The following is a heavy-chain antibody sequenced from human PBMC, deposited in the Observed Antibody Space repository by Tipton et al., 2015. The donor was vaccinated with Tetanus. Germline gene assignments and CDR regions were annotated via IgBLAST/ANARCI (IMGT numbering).Heavy chain of an antibody. D-gene: IGHD3-9*01. CDR3: PTSGIGGSGYRGDN. V-gene: IGHV3-15*07. CDR2: IKSKADGGTT. Sequence: SLRLSCATSGLFFKNAWMNWVRQAPGKGLECVGRIKSKADGGTTDYSARVRDRFSISRDYAKDTLFLQMNSLKTAGTALYYCPTSGIGGSGYRGDNWGQGTQVTVFS. J-gene: IGHJ4*02. CDR1: GLFFKNAW.